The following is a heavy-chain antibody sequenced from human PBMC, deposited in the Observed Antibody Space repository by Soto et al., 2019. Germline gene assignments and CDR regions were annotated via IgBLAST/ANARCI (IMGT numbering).Heavy chain of an antibody. Sequence: ASVKVSCKASGYTFTSYSVSWVRQAPGQGLEWMGWISGYNGNTNYAQELQGRVSMTIDASTSTAYMDLRSLRSDDTAVYYCASATITMIRGVTYYNYGMDVWGQGTTVTVSS. CDR2: ISGYNGNT. V-gene: IGHV1-18*04. CDR3: ASATITMIRGVTYYNYGMDV. J-gene: IGHJ6*02. D-gene: IGHD3-10*01. CDR1: GYTFTSYS.